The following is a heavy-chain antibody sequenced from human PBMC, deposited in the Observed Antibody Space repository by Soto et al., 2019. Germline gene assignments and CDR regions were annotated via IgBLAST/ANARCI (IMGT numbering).Heavy chain of an antibody. J-gene: IGHJ6*04. D-gene: IGHD3-10*01. CDR1: GDSVSSNSAA. CDR3: AREDERHRMLYGSGSYSMDV. CDR2: TYYRSKWYN. Sequence: SQTLSLTCAISGDSVSSNSAAWNWIRQSPSRGLEWLGRTYYRSKWYNDYAVSVKSRITINPDTSKNQSSLQLNSVTPEDTAVYYCAREDERHRMLYGSGSYSMDVWGKGTTVTVSS. V-gene: IGHV6-1*01.